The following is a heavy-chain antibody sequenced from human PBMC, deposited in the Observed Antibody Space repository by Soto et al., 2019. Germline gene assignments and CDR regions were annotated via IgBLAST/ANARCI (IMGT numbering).Heavy chain of an antibody. CDR3: ARAYSNYDYYYGMDV. CDR1: GYSFTSYW. CDR2: IYPGDSDT. V-gene: IGHV5-51*01. Sequence: PGESLKISCKGSGYSFTSYWIGWVRQMPGKGLEWMGIIYPGDSDTRYSPSFQGQVTISADKSISTAYLQWSSLKASDTAMYYCARAYSNYDYYYGMDVWGQGTTVTVSS. D-gene: IGHD4-4*01. J-gene: IGHJ6*02.